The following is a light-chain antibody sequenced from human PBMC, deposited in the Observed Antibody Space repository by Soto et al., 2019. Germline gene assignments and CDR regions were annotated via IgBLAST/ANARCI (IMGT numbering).Light chain of an antibody. CDR1: SSDVGGYNF. CDR2: EVN. CDR3: SSYTTSSTLV. V-gene: IGLV2-14*01. Sequence: ALTHPASVSGSPGQSITISCTGTSSDVGGYNFVSWYQQYPGTAPKVMIYEVNNRPSGVSDRFSGSKSGNTASLTISGLQAEDEADYYCSSYTTSSTLVFGTGTKVTVL. J-gene: IGLJ1*01.